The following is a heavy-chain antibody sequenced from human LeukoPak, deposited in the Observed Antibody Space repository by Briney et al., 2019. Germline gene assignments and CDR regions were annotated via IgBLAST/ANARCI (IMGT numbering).Heavy chain of an antibody. J-gene: IGHJ6*03. Sequence: ASVKVSCKVSGYTLTELSMHWVRQAPGKGLEWMGGFDPEDGETIYAQKFQGRVTMTEDTSTDTAYMELSSLRSEDTAVYYCATAGCGGDCYSAHYYMDVWGKGTTVTVSS. D-gene: IGHD2-21*02. CDR3: ATAGCGGDCYSAHYYMDV. CDR1: GYTLTELS. CDR2: FDPEDGET. V-gene: IGHV1-24*01.